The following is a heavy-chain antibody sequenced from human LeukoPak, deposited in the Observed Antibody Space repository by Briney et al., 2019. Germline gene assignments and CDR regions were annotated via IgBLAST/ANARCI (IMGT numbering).Heavy chain of an antibody. CDR3: ARLVGATYAFDI. CDR2: ISSDGSNK. V-gene: IGHV3-30*04. J-gene: IGHJ3*02. D-gene: IGHD1-26*01. Sequence: GGSLRLSCAASGFTFSSYAMHWVRQAPGKGLEWVAVISSDGSNKYYADSMKGRFTISRDNSKNTLYLQMNSLRAEDTAVYYCARLVGATYAFDIWGQGTMVTVSS. CDR1: GFTFSSYA.